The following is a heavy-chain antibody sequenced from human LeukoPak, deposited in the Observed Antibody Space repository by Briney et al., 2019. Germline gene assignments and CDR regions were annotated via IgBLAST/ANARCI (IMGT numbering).Heavy chain of an antibody. D-gene: IGHD3-10*01. CDR2: INHSGST. CDR3: ARRTIWFGELLGYYYYGMDV. CDR1: GGSFSGYY. J-gene: IGHJ6*02. V-gene: IGHV4-34*01. Sequence: SETLSLTCAVYGGSFSGYYWSWIRQPPGKGLEWIGEINHSGSTNYNPSLKSRVTISVDTSKNQFSLKLSSVTPADTAVYYCARRTIWFGELLGYYYYGMDVWGQGTTVTVSS.